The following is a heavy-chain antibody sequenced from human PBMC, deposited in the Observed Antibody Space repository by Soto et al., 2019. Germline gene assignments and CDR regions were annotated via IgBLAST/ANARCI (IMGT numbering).Heavy chain of an antibody. CDR1: GFSFNEAW. D-gene: IGHD2-15*01. J-gene: IGHJ6*02. CDR2: IKTSAGGGAT. V-gene: IGHV3-15*07. Sequence: GGSLRLSCVASGFSFNEAWMNWVRQAPGEGLEWVGRIKTSAGGGATDYAAPVQGRFTISRDDSKNALYLHMNSLRTEDTAIYSCTTGSVEGIWGQGTTVTVSS. CDR3: TTGSVEGI.